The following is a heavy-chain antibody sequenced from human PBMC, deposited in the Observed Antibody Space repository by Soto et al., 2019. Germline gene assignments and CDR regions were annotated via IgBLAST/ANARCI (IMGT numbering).Heavy chain of an antibody. CDR1: GYSFTSYW. Sequence: PGESLKISCKGSGYSFTSYWIGWVRQMPGKGLEWMVIIYPGDSDTRYTPSFQGQVTISADKSISTAYLQWSSLKDSDTDMYYCARHRTPRGWYWGDAFDIWGRGTMVTVSS. D-gene: IGHD6-19*01. CDR3: ARHRTPRGWYWGDAFDI. CDR2: IYPGDSDT. J-gene: IGHJ3*02. V-gene: IGHV5-51*01.